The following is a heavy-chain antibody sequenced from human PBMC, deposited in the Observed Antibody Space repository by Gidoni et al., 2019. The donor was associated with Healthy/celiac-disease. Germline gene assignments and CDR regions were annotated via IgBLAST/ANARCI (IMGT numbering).Heavy chain of an antibody. J-gene: IGHJ5*02. CDR1: GGSFSGYY. CDR3: ARAGGYDFWSGSNWFDP. V-gene: IGHV4-34*01. CDR2: INHSGST. Sequence: QVQLQQWGAGLLKPSETLSLTCAVYGGSFSGYYWSWIRQPPGKGLEWIGEINHSGSTNYNPSLKSRVTISVDTSKNQFSLKLSSVTAADTAVYYCARAGGYDFWSGSNWFDPWGQGTLVTVSS. D-gene: IGHD3-3*01.